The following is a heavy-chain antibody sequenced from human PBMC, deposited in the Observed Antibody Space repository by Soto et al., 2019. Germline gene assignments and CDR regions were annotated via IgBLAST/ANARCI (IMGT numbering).Heavy chain of an antibody. CDR3: ARGDATKIVVTTYYGMDV. Sequence: SVKVSCKASGGSLSNYGISWVRQAPGQGLEWMGAIIPVFGTPNYAQKFQDRVTITADESTTTVYMEVRSLTSEDTAVYYCARGDATKIVVTTYYGMDVWGQGTTVTVSS. CDR2: IIPVFGTP. V-gene: IGHV1-69*13. D-gene: IGHD3-22*01. J-gene: IGHJ6*02. CDR1: GGSLSNYG.